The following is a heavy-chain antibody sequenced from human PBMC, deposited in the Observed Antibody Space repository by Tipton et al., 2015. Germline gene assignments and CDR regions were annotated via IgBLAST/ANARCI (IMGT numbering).Heavy chain of an antibody. CDR1: AYSISSDYY. CDR3: ARGRNNAFDI. Sequence: TLSLTCAVSAYSISSDYYWGWIRQSPGKGLEWIGYISHSGTTNYNPSLKSRVAISVDTSKNQFSLQLNSVTPEDTAVYYCARGRNNAFDIWGQGTLVTVSS. CDR2: ISHSGTT. V-gene: IGHV4-38-2*01. J-gene: IGHJ3*02.